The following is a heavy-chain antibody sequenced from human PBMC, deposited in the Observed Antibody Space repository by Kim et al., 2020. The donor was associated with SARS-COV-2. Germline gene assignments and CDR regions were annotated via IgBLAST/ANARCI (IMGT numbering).Heavy chain of an antibody. J-gene: IGHJ4*02. CDR1: GFTFSSYE. CDR3: ARTITMVRGVITPFDY. D-gene: IGHD3-10*01. V-gene: IGHV3-48*03. CDR2: ISSSGSTI. Sequence: GGSLRLSCAASGFTFSSYEMNWVRQAPGKGLEWVSYISSSGSTIYYADSVKGRFTISRDNAKNSLYLQMNSLRAEDTAVYYCARTITMVRGVITPFDYWGQGTLVTVSS.